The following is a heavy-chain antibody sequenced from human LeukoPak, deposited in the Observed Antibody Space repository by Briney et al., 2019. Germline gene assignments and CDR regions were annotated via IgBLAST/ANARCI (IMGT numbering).Heavy chain of an antibody. D-gene: IGHD4-17*01. CDR3: ARPLPTVSTLFDY. J-gene: IGHJ4*02. Sequence: GGSLRLSCAASGFTFSGYSMNWVRQAPGKGLERVSYISSGSSTIHYANSVKGRFTISRDNAKNSLYLQMNSLRDEDTALYYCARPLPTVSTLFDYWGQGTLVTVSA. CDR2: ISSGSSTI. V-gene: IGHV3-48*02. CDR1: GFTFSGYS.